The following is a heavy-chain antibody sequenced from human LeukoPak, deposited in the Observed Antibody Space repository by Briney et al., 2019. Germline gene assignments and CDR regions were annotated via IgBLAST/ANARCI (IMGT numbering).Heavy chain of an antibody. D-gene: IGHD3-10*01. CDR1: GYTFTSYY. J-gene: IGHJ6*03. Sequence: ASVKVPCKASGYTFTSYYMHWVRQATGQGLEWMGWMNPNSGNTGYAQKFQGRVTMTRNTSISTAYMELSSLRSEGTAVYYCARGRRFGELLPLYYMDVWGKGTTVTISS. V-gene: IGHV1-8*02. CDR2: MNPNSGNT. CDR3: ARGRRFGELLPLYYMDV.